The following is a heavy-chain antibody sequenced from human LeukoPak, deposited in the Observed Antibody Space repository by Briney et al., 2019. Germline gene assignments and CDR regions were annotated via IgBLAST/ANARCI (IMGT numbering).Heavy chain of an antibody. CDR3: ARDHEQPYYYFDY. CDR1: GFNFGSYW. J-gene: IGHJ4*02. CDR2: IKQDGSEK. Sequence: GGSLRLYCAASGFNFGSYWMTWVRHAPGKGLEWVANIKQDGSEKYYVDSVKGRFTISRDNAKNSLSLQMNSLRAEDTAVYYCARDHEQPYYYFDYWGQGTLVTVSS. D-gene: IGHD6-13*01. V-gene: IGHV3-7*01.